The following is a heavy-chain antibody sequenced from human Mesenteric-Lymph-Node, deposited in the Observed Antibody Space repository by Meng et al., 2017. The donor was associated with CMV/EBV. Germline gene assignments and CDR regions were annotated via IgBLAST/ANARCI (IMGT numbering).Heavy chain of an antibody. Sequence: SETLSLTCTVSGGSMTTDDFYWSWIRQSPGKGLEWIGYVYYGGRTYYNPSLQSRVAISVDTSKKSVSLQLRSVTAADSAVYYCARGGIVLHFLEPRRYHPMDVWGQGTTVTVSS. J-gene: IGHJ6*02. D-gene: IGHD3-3*01. CDR3: ARGGIVLHFLEPRRYHPMDV. V-gene: IGHV4-30-4*08. CDR2: VYYGGRT. CDR1: GGSMTTDDFY.